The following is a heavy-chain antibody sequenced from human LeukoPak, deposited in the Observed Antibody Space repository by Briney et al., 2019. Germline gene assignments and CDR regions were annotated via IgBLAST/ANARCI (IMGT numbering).Heavy chain of an antibody. V-gene: IGHV5-51*01. CDR3: ARTTYYDFWSGQGVDY. J-gene: IGHJ4*02. Sequence: GESLKISCKGSGYSFTSYWIGWVRQMPGKGLEWMGIIYPGDSDTRYSPSFQGQVTISADKSISTAYLQWSSLKASDTAMYYCARTTYYDFWSGQGVDYWGQGTLVTASS. CDR1: GYSFTSYW. CDR2: IYPGDSDT. D-gene: IGHD3-3*01.